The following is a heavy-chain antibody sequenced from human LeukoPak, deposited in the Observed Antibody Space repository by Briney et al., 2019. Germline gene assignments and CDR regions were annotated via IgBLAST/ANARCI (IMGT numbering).Heavy chain of an antibody. Sequence: GGSLRLSCAASGFTFSSYAMHWVRQAPGKGLEWVAVISYDGSNKYYADSVKGRFTISRDNSKNTLYLQMNSLRAEDTAVYYCARDVRDYYGTGTLNFDSWGQGTLVSVSS. CDR1: GFTFSSYA. D-gene: IGHD3-10*01. CDR2: ISYDGSNK. J-gene: IGHJ4*02. CDR3: ARDVRDYYGTGTLNFDS. V-gene: IGHV3-30-3*01.